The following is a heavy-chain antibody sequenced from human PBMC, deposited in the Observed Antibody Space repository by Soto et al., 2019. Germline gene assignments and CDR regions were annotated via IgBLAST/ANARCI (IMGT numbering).Heavy chain of an antibody. V-gene: IGHV3-23*01. CDR2: ISGSGGST. CDR1: GFTFSSYA. CDR3: ASNIAAAGIYYFDY. J-gene: IGHJ4*02. D-gene: IGHD6-13*01. Sequence: EVQLLESGGGLVQPGGSLRLSCAASGFTFSSYAMSWVRQAPGKGLEWVSAISGSGGSTYYADSVKSRFTISRDNSKNTLYLQMDSLRAEATAVYYCASNIAAAGIYYFDYWGQGTLVTVSS.